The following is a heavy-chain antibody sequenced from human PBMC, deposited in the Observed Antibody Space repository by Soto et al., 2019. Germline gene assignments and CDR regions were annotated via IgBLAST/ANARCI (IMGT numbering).Heavy chain of an antibody. CDR3: ATPPSGDPGYYYYYGMDV. V-gene: IGHV1-24*01. CDR1: GYTLTELS. CDR2: FDPEDGET. D-gene: IGHD3-10*01. Sequence: ASVKVSCKVSGYTLTELSMHWVQQAPGKGLEWMGGFDPEDGETIYAQKFQGRVTMTEDTSTDTAYMELSSLRSEDTAVYYCATPPSGDPGYYYYYGMDVWGQGTTVTVSS. J-gene: IGHJ6*02.